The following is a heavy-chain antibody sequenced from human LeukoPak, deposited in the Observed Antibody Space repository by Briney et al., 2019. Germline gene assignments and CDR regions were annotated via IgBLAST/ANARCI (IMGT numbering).Heavy chain of an antibody. D-gene: IGHD3-16*01. CDR2: IYHSGST. CDR3: ARDLVGGYYYMDV. Sequence: SETLSLTCAVSGGSISSSNWWSWVRQPPGKGLEWIGEIYHSGSTNYNPSLKSRVTISVDTSKNQFSLKLSSVTAADTAVYYCARDLVGGYYYMDVWGKGTTVTISS. J-gene: IGHJ6*03. CDR1: GGSISSSNW. V-gene: IGHV4-4*02.